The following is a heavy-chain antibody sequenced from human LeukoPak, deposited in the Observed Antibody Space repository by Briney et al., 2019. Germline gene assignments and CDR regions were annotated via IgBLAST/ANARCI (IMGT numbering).Heavy chain of an antibody. CDR1: GGSISSSSYY. CDR2: INHSGST. Sequence: SETLSLTCTVSGGSISSSSYYWSWIRQPPGKGLEWIGEINHSGSTNYNPSLKSRVTISVDKSKNQFSLKLSSVTAADTAVYYCARSNYYDDFDYWGQGTLVTVSS. V-gene: IGHV4-39*07. CDR3: ARSNYYDDFDY. J-gene: IGHJ4*02. D-gene: IGHD3-22*01.